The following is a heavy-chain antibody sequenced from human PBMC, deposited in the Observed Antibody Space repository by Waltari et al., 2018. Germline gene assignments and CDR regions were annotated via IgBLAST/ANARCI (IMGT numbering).Heavy chain of an antibody. J-gene: IGHJ4*02. CDR3: ARSNGVYDSSGYYVYYFDY. CDR2: IYYSGST. CDR1: GGSISSYY. V-gene: IGHV4-59*01. D-gene: IGHD3-22*01. Sequence: QVQLQESGPGLVKPSETLSLTCNVSGGSISSYYWSWIRQTPGKGLEWIGYIYYSGSTNYNPSLKSRVTISVDTSKNQFSLKLSSVTAADTAVYYCARSNGVYDSSGYYVYYFDYWGQGTLVTVSS.